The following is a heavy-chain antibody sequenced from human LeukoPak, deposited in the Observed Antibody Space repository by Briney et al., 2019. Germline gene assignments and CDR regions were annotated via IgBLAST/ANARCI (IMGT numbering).Heavy chain of an antibody. D-gene: IGHD3-10*01. J-gene: IGHJ3*02. Sequence: GASVKVSCKXSGYTFTGYYMHWVRQAPGQGLEWMGRINPNSGGTNYAQKFQGRVTMTRDTSISTAYMELSRLRSDDTAVYYCASLEYGSGSYYRDDAFDIWGQGTMVTVSS. CDR3: ASLEYGSGSYYRDDAFDI. V-gene: IGHV1-2*02. CDR2: INPNSGGT. CDR1: GYTFTGYY.